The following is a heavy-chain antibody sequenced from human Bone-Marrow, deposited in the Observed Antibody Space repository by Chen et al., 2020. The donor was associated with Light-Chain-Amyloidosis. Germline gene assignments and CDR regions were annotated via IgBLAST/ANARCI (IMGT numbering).Heavy chain of an antibody. J-gene: IGHJ3*02. CDR1: GFAFSSYA. Sequence: EVQLVESGGGLLQRGGSLRLSCAASGFAFSSYAMSWVRQAPGQGLVWVSTIDGSGGSGYYGDAVKGRLTISRDNSKNALLLQMNSLRAEDTAVYYCAKDISYDDILPGYPADAFDIWGQGTMVTVSS. V-gene: IGHV3-23*04. CDR3: AKDISYDDILPGYPADAFDI. CDR2: IDGSGGSG. D-gene: IGHD3-9*01.